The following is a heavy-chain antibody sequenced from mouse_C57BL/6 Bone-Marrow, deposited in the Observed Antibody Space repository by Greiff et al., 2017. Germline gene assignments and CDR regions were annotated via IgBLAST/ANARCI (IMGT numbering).Heavy chain of an antibody. CDR3: TFTTVVYWYFDV. CDR2: IDPENGDT. Sequence: VQLKQSGAELVRPGASVKLSCTASGFNIKDDYMHWVKQRPEQGLEWIGWIDPENGDTEYASKFQGKATITADTSSNTAYLQLSSLTSEDTAVYYCTFTTVVYWYFDVWGTGTTVTVSS. J-gene: IGHJ1*03. D-gene: IGHD1-1*01. CDR1: GFNIKDDY. V-gene: IGHV14-4*01.